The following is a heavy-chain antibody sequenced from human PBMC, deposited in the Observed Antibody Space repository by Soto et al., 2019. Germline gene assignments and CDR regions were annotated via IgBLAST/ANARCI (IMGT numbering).Heavy chain of an antibody. J-gene: IGHJ4*02. CDR3: AKGDFDC. CDR1: GFTVSSNY. Sequence: EMQLVESGGGLIQPGGSLRLSCAATGFTVSSNYMSWVRQAPGKGLEWVAIIFSGGNTYHADSVKGRFTVSRDNSKNTLDLQMNRLRVEDTAVYYCAKGDFDCWGQGTLVTVSS. D-gene: IGHD3-16*01. CDR2: IFSGGNT. V-gene: IGHV3-53*01.